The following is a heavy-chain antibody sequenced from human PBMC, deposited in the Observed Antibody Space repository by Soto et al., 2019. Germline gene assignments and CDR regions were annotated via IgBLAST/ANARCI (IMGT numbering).Heavy chain of an antibody. Sequence: EVQLVESGGGLVKPGGSLRLSCAASGFTFSNAWMIWVRQAPGKGLEWLGRIRSKTSGGAANYSAPVEGRFTISRDDSKNTLYLQMNSLKTEETAIYYCATGRFARPVDSWGQGTLVTVSS. CDR3: ATGRFARPVDS. CDR1: GFTFSNAW. D-gene: IGHD3-10*01. J-gene: IGHJ4*02. CDR2: IRSKTSGGAA. V-gene: IGHV3-15*01.